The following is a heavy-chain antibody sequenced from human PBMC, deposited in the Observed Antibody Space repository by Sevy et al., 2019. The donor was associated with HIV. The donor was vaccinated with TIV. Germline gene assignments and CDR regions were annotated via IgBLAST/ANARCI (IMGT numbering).Heavy chain of an antibody. D-gene: IGHD3-10*01. CDR1: GFTFSSYA. CDR2: ISYDGSNK. CDR3: ARDIRHQMVIRGVIAVIPWFDP. Sequence: GGSLRLSCAASGFTFSSYAMHWVRQAPGKGLEWVAVISYDGSNKYYADSVKGRFTISGDNSKNTLYLQMNSLRAEDTAVYYCARDIRHQMVIRGVIAVIPWFDPWGQGTLVTVSS. V-gene: IGHV3-30-3*01. J-gene: IGHJ5*02.